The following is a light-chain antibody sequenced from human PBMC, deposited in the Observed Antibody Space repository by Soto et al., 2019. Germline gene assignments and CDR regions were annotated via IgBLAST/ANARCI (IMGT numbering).Light chain of an antibody. CDR3: MQALETPPFT. Sequence: DIVMTQSPLSLPVTPGEPASNSCRSSQSLLHSNGYNYLYWYLQKAGQSPQLLIYLGSKRASGVPDRFSGSGSGTVFTLEISSVEAEDVGFYYCMQALETPPFTFGQGTRLEIK. CDR1: QSLLHSNGYNY. J-gene: IGKJ5*01. CDR2: LGS. V-gene: IGKV2-28*01.